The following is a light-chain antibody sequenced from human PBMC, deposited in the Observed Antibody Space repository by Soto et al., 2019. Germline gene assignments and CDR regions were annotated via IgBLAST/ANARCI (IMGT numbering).Light chain of an antibody. CDR3: QQYDTYWT. CDR2: KAS. V-gene: IGKV1-5*03. J-gene: IGKJ1*01. Sequence: DIQMTQSPSTLSASVGDRFTXTCRASQSISSWLAWYQQKPGKAPKLLIYKASSLESGVPSRFSGSGSGTEFTLTISSLQPDDFATYYCQQYDTYWTFGQGTKVDNK. CDR1: QSISSW.